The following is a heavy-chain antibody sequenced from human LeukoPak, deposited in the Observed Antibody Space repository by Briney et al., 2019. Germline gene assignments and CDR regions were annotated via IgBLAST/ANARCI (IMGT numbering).Heavy chain of an antibody. CDR2: IYTSGSI. D-gene: IGHD3-10*01. CDR3: ARGTSYYGSGTYYSSLYFDY. Sequence: SQTLSLTCTVSGGSISSAGYYWSWIRQPAGKGLEWIGRIYTSGSINYNPSLKSRVTISVDTSKNHFSLKLTSVTAADTAVYYCARGTSYYGSGTYYSSLYFDYWGQGTLVTVSS. CDR1: GGSISSAGYY. V-gene: IGHV4-61*02. J-gene: IGHJ4*02.